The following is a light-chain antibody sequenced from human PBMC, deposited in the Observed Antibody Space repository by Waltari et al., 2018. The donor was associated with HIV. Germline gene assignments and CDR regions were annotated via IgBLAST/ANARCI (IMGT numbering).Light chain of an antibody. Sequence: SYVLTQTPSASVAPGQTATITCGGNYIGAKTVQWYQKKSGQAPVLLIYDDFDRPSRIPERFSASNSGNTATLTISRVGAGDEADYYCQVWDSTSDQRIFGGGTKLTVL. J-gene: IGLJ2*01. CDR1: YIGAKT. V-gene: IGLV3-21*02. CDR2: DDF. CDR3: QVWDSTSDQRI.